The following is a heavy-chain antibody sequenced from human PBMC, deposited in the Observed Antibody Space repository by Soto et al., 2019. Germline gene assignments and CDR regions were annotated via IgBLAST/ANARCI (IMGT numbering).Heavy chain of an antibody. CDR2: ISGSGGST. D-gene: IGHD3-9*01. Sequence: EVQLLESGGGLVQPGGSLRLSCAASGFTFSSYAMSWVRQAPGKGREWVSAISGSGGSTYYADSVKGRFTISRDNSKNTLYLQMNSLRAEDTAVYYCAKYRRYYDILTGWNYYYGMDVWGQGTTVTVSS. J-gene: IGHJ6*02. CDR3: AKYRRYYDILTGWNYYYGMDV. CDR1: GFTFSSYA. V-gene: IGHV3-23*01.